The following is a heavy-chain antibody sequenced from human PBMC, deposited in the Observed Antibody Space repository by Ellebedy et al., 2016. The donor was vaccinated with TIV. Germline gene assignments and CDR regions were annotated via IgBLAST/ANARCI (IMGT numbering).Heavy chain of an antibody. CDR1: GFSLSTTGVS. Sequence: SGPTLVXPTQTLTLTCTFSGFSLSTTGVSVGWIRQPPGKALEFFAFIYWNDERRYSPSLRSRLTITKDTSKSQVVLTMTNVDPVDTARYYCTHNGGWLPDFWGQGTLVTVSS. D-gene: IGHD3-16*01. CDR2: IYWNDER. V-gene: IGHV2-5*01. J-gene: IGHJ4*02. CDR3: THNGGWLPDF.